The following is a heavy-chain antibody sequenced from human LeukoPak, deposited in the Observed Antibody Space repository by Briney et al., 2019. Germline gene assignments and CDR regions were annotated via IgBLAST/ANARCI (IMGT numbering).Heavy chain of an antibody. Sequence: PGGSLRLSCAGSGFTLGSAWMTWVRQAPGKGLEWVGLSKSKTDGGTTDYAAPVKGRFTISRDDSKNTLYLQMNSLKTEDTAVYYCAKYCISADCYANWFGPWGQGTLVTVSS. CDR1: GFTLGSAW. CDR2: SKSKTDGGTT. CDR3: AKYCISADCYANWFGP. D-gene: IGHD2-2*01. V-gene: IGHV3-15*01. J-gene: IGHJ5*02.